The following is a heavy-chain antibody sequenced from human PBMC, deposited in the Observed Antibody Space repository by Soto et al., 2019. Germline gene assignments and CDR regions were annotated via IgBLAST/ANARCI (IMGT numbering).Heavy chain of an antibody. V-gene: IGHV3-9*01. J-gene: IGHJ4*02. CDR2: ISWNSGSI. Sequence: EVQLVESGGGLVQPGRSLRLSCAASGFTFDDYAMHWVRQAPGKGLEWVSGISWNSGSIGYADSVKGRFTISRDNAKNSLYLQMNSLRAEDTALYYCAKDIRALMGSSGLYFDYWGQGTLVTVSS. D-gene: IGHD6-19*01. CDR1: GFTFDDYA. CDR3: AKDIRALMGSSGLYFDY.